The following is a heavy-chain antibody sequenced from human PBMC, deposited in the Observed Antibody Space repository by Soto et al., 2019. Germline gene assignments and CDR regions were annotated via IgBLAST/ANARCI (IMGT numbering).Heavy chain of an antibody. V-gene: IGHV3-23*01. CDR2: ISGSGGST. D-gene: IGHD6-6*01. CDR1: GFTFSNYA. Sequence: GGSLRLSCAASGFTFSNYAMSWVRQAPGKGLEWVSAISGSGGSTYYADSVKGRFTISRDNSKSTLYLQMNSLRAEDTAVYYCANLSIAARRRQGYWGKGTLVTVSS. CDR3: ANLSIAARRRQGY. J-gene: IGHJ4*02.